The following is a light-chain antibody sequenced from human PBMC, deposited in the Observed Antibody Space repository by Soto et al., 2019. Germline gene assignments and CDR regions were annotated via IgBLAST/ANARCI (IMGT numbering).Light chain of an antibody. J-gene: IGKJ4*01. CDR2: DTS. CDR1: QGIGDT. V-gene: IGKV3-15*01. CDR3: QHYVTWPLT. Sequence: EIVLTQSPATLSLSPGERATLSCRASQGIGDTLAWYQQKPGQPPRLLIYDTSIRATGVPARFSGSRSGAEFTLTISSLQSEDFAVYYCQHYVTWPLTFGGGTKWIS.